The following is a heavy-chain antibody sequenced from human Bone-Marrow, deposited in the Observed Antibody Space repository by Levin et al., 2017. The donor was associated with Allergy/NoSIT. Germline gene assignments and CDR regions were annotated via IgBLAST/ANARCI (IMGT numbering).Heavy chain of an antibody. CDR2: ITGSGSAT. V-gene: IGHV3-23*01. CDR3: AKDRSYGARRYFDS. J-gene: IGHJ4*02. D-gene: IGHD3-16*01. Sequence: SCAASGFTFSTSAMSWVRQAPGKGLESVASITGSGSATYYADSVKGRFTISRDNSKNTLYLQMNSLRGDDTAVYFCAKDRSYGARRYFDSWGQGTRVIVSS. CDR1: GFTFSTSA.